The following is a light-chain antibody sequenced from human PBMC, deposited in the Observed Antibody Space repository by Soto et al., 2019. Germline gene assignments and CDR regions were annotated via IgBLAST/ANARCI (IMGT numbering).Light chain of an antibody. J-gene: IGKJ4*01. Sequence: EIVLTQSPAILSLSPGERATLSCRASQSVGTYLAWYQQKLGQAPRLLIYDASNRDTGIPARLSGSGSGTDVAHNISRLEPEDFAVYYCQQRVNWPTFGGGTKVEL. CDR2: DAS. CDR1: QSVGTY. CDR3: QQRVNWPT. V-gene: IGKV3-11*01.